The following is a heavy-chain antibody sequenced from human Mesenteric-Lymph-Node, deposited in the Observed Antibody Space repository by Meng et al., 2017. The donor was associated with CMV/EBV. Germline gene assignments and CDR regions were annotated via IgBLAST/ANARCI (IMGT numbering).Heavy chain of an antibody. CDR1: GGSISSYY. CDR3: ARDAGYYSTDV. CDR2: IYYSGST. Sequence: SETLSLTCTVSGGSISSYYWSWIRQPPGKGLEWIGNIYYSGSTNYNPSLKSRVTISVDTSKNHFSLKLSSVTAADTAVYYCARDAGYYSTDVWGQGTTVTVSS. V-gene: IGHV4-59*01. J-gene: IGHJ6*02. D-gene: IGHD3-10*01.